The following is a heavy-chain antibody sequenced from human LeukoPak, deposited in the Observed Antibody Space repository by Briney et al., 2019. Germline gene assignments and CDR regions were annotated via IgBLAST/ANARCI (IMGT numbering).Heavy chain of an antibody. CDR1: GGSISSYY. CDR3: ARGGPPGYYYDYYMDV. CDR2: IYYSGST. J-gene: IGHJ6*03. Sequence: PSETLSLTCTVSGGSISSYYWSWIRQTPGKGLEWIGYIYYSGSTNFNPSLKSRVTIPVDTSKNQFSLKMSSVTAADTAVYFCARGGPPGYYYDYYMDVWGKGTTVTISS. V-gene: IGHV4-59*01.